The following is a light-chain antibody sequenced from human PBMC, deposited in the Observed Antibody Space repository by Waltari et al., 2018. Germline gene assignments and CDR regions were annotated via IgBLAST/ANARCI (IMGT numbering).Light chain of an antibody. CDR2: VNSDGSH. CDR1: SGHSSNV. J-gene: IGLJ3*02. V-gene: IGLV4-69*01. Sequence: QLVLTQSPSASASLGASVRLTCTLSSGHSSNVIAWHQQRPEKGPRYLMGVNSDGSHSKGDEIPDRFSGSRAGAERYLTIASLQSEDEADYYCQTGGHGTWVFGGGTKLTVL. CDR3: QTGGHGTWV.